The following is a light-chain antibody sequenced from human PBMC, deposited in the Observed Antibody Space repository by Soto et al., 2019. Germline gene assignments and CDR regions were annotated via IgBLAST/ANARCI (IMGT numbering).Light chain of an antibody. Sequence: DIQMTQSPSSLSASLGDRVTITCRTSQNIYNSLNWYQQKAGRAPAVLIYGASNLQGGVPLRFSGSGSGTDFTLTISGLQPEDSATYYCQESRSALWGTCGQGTKVDNK. V-gene: IGKV1-39*01. CDR3: QESRSALWGT. CDR1: QNIYNS. CDR2: GAS. J-gene: IGKJ1*01.